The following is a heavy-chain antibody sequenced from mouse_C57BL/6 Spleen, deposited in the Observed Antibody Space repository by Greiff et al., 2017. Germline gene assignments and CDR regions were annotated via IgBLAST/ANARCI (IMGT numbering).Heavy chain of an antibody. J-gene: IGHJ2*01. Sequence: EVQLQQSGAELVRPGASVKLSCTASGFNIKDDYMHWVKQRPEQGLEWIGWLDPENGDTEYASKFQGKATITADTTSNTAYLQLSSLTSEDTAVYYSTTPSYYFDYWAKAPLSQSPQ. V-gene: IGHV14-4*01. CDR2: LDPENGDT. CDR3: TTPSYYFDY. CDR1: GFNIKDDY.